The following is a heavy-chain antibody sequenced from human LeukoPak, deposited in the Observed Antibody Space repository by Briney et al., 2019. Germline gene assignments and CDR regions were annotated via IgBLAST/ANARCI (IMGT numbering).Heavy chain of an antibody. V-gene: IGHV1-69*13. D-gene: IGHD2-2*01. Sequence: ASVEVSCKASGGTFSSYAISWVRQAPGQGLEWMGGIIPIFGTANYAQKFQGRVTITADESTSTAYMELSSLRSEDTAVYYCARGDIVVVPAVINRYYYYYMDVWGKGTTVTISS. CDR2: IIPIFGTA. CDR3: ARGDIVVVPAVINRYYYYYMDV. J-gene: IGHJ6*03. CDR1: GGTFSSYA.